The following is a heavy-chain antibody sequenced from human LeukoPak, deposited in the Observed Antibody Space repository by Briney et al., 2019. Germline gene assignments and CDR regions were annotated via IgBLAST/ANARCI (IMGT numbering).Heavy chain of an antibody. Sequence: GGSLRLSCAASGFTFSSYRMNWVRQAPGKGLEWVSYISSSSSTIYYADSVKGRFTISRDSAKNSLYLQLNSLRAEDTAVYYCATMAGPEGVDYWGQGTLVTVSS. J-gene: IGHJ4*02. CDR3: ATMAGPEGVDY. CDR2: ISSSSSTI. D-gene: IGHD6-19*01. V-gene: IGHV3-48*04. CDR1: GFTFSSYR.